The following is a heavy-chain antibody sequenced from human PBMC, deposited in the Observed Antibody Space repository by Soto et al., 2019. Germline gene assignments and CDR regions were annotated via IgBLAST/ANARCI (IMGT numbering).Heavy chain of an antibody. J-gene: IGHJ6*02. Sequence: GVLRLSCTASGFTFGDYAMSWFRQAPGKGLEWVGFIRSKAYGGTTEYAASVKGRFTISRDDSKSIAYLQMNSLKTEDTAVYYCTRDKVYCISTSCFEYYYGMDVWGQGTTVTVSS. CDR2: IRSKAYGGTT. V-gene: IGHV3-49*03. CDR3: TRDKVYCISTSCFEYYYGMDV. D-gene: IGHD2-2*01. CDR1: GFTFGDYA.